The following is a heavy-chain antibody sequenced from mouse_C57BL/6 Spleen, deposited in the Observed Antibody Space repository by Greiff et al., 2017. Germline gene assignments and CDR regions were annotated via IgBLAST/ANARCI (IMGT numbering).Heavy chain of an antibody. CDR1: GYTFTSYW. D-gene: IGHD2-1*01. CDR3: AFYYGNYGGFAMDY. CDR2: IDPSDSYT. J-gene: IGHJ4*01. V-gene: IGHV1-69*01. Sequence: VQLQQPGAELVMPGASVKLSCKASGYTFTSYWMHWVKQRPGQGLEWIGEIDPSDSYTNYNQKFTGKSTLTVDKSSSTAYMQLSSLTSEDSAVYYCAFYYGNYGGFAMDYWGQGTSVTGSS.